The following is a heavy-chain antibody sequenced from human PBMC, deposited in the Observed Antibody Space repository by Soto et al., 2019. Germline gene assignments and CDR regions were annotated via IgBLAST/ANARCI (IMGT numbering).Heavy chain of an antibody. CDR2: IIPILGIA. CDR1: GGTFSSYT. J-gene: IGHJ5*02. Sequence: ASVKVSCKASGGTFSSYTISWVRQAPGQGLEWMERIIPILGIANYAQKFQGRVTITADKSTSTAYMELSSLRSEDTAVYYCARAPDDCSGGSCSFPWGQGTLVTVSS. CDR3: ARAPDDCSGGSCSFP. V-gene: IGHV1-69*02. D-gene: IGHD2-15*01.